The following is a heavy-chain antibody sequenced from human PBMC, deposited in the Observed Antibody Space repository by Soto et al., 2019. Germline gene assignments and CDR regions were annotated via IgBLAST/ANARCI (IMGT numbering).Heavy chain of an antibody. D-gene: IGHD5-18*01. CDR3: AMDSAARGYYYGMDV. Sequence: WASVKVSCKASGYTFTSYYMHWVRQAPGQGLEWMGIINPSGGSASYAQKFQGRVTMTRDTSTSTVYMELSSLRSEDTAVYYCAMDSAARGYYYGMDVWGQGTTVTVSS. J-gene: IGHJ6*02. CDR1: GYTFTSYY. V-gene: IGHV1-46*01. CDR2: INPSGGSA.